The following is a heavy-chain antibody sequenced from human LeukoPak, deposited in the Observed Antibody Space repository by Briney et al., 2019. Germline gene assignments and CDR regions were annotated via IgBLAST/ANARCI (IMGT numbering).Heavy chain of an antibody. CDR1: GFIMSNNY. Sequence: GGSLRLSCAASGFIMSNNYMSWVRQAPGKGPEWVSVIYDGGITYYTDSVKGRFTISRDDSTNTLHLQMNSLRVDDTAEYYCARASWISSADAVLWGQGTPVTVSS. CDR2: IYDGGIT. CDR3: ARASWISSADAVL. V-gene: IGHV3-53*01. D-gene: IGHD2-2*03. J-gene: IGHJ4*02.